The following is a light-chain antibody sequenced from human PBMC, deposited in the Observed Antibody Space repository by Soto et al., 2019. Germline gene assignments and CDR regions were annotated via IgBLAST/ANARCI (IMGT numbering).Light chain of an antibody. J-gene: IGKJ3*01. CDR1: QSISNN. Sequence: DIQMTQSPSSLSASVGDRVTITCRASQSISNNLNWYHQKPGKPPKLLIFAASTLQSGVPSRFSGGGSGTDFTLTINSLQPEDFATYYCQQTYSSSTLGPGTKVDI. CDR3: QQTYSSST. CDR2: AAS. V-gene: IGKV1-39*01.